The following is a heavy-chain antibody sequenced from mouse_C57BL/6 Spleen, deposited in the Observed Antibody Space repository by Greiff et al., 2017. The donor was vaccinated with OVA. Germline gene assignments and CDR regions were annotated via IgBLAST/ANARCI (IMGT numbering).Heavy chain of an antibody. V-gene: IGHV1-22*01. J-gene: IGHJ4*01. CDR3: ARYSNYGGYYAMDY. Sequence: EVQLQQSGPELVKPGASVKMSCKASGYTFTDYNMHWVKQSHGKSLEWIGYINPNNGGTSYNQKFKGKATLTVNKSSSTAYMELRSLTSEDSAVYYCARYSNYGGYYAMDYWGQGTSVTVSS. CDR1: GYTFTDYN. D-gene: IGHD2-5*01. CDR2: INPNNGGT.